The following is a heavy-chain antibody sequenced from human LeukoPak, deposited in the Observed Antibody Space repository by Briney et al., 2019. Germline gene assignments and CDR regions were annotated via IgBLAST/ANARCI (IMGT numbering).Heavy chain of an antibody. CDR2: IRSKANSYET. CDR3: TRRAPYDYVWGSYRYFDY. Sequence: GGSLRLSCASSGFTFSGSAMHWVRQASGKGLEWVGRIRSKANSYETAYAASVKGRFTISRDDSKNTAYLQMNSLKTEDTAVYYCTRRAPYDYVWGSYRYFDYWGQGTLVTVSS. V-gene: IGHV3-73*01. J-gene: IGHJ4*02. CDR1: GFTFSGSA. D-gene: IGHD3-16*02.